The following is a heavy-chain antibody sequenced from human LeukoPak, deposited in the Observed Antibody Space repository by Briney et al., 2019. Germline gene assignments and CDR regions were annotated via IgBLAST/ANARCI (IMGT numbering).Heavy chain of an antibody. CDR3: ARDHGQWPHSDYYYYGMDV. CDR1: GFTFSSYG. J-gene: IGHJ6*02. CDR2: IWYDGSNK. D-gene: IGHD6-19*01. V-gene: IGHV3-33*01. Sequence: GGSLRLSCAASGFTFSSYGMHWVRQAPGKGLEWVAVIWYDGSNKYYADSVKGRFTISRDNSKNTLYLQMNSLRAEDTAVYYCARDHGQWPHSDYYYYGMDVWGQGTTVTVSS.